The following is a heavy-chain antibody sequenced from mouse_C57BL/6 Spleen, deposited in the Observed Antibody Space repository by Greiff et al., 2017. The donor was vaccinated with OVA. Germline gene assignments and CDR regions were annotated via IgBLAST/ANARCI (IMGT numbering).Heavy chain of an antibody. Sequence: EVMLVESRGGLVKPGGSLKLSCAASGFTFSDYGMHWVRQAPEKGLEWVAYISSGSSTIYYADTVKGRFTISRDNAKNTLFLQMTSLRSEDTAMYYCARGAYYSNYNAMDYWGQGTSVTVSS. CDR2: ISSGSSTI. CDR1: GFTFSDYG. CDR3: ARGAYYSNYNAMDY. J-gene: IGHJ4*01. V-gene: IGHV5-17*01. D-gene: IGHD2-5*01.